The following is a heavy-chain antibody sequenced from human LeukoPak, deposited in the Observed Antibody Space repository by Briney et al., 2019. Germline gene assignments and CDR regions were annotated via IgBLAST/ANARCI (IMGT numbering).Heavy chain of an antibody. V-gene: IGHV3-15*01. D-gene: IGHD4-17*01. CDR1: GFTFSNAW. J-gene: IGHJ4*02. CDR2: IKSKTDGGTT. CDR3: TTGTNDYDDGGGWGEFDY. Sequence: SGGSLRLSCAASGFTFSNAWMSWVRQAPGKGLEWVGRIKSKTDGGTTDYAAPVKGRFTISRDDSKNTLYLQMNSLKTVDTAVYYCTTGTNDYDDGGGWGEFDYWGQGTLVTVSS.